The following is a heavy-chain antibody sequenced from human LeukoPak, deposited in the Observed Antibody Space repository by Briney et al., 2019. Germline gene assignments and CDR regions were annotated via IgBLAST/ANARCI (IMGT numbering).Heavy chain of an antibody. J-gene: IGHJ3*02. D-gene: IGHD6-19*01. CDR3: VRDLLAGWGAFDI. CDR2: IYSGGST. Sequence: GGSLRLSCAASGFTVSSNYMSWVRQAPGKGLEWVSVIYSGGSTYYADSVKGRFTISRDNSKNTLYLQMNSLRAEDTAVYYCVRDLLAGWGAFDIWGQGTMVTVSS. CDR1: GFTVSSNY. V-gene: IGHV3-53*01.